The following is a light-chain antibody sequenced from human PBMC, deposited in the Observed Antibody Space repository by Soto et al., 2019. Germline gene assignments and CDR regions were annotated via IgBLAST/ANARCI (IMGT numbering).Light chain of an antibody. V-gene: IGKV1-9*01. CDR3: QQPPPPPRT. J-gene: IGKJ3*01. Sequence: DVQLTQSPSFLSASVGDRVTITCVASQGISSYLAWYQQKPGKAPKLLIYAASTLQSGVPSRFSGSGSGKELTLTISTLQPEDFATYHSQQPPPPPRTFGPGTKVDIX. CDR1: QGISSY. CDR2: AAS.